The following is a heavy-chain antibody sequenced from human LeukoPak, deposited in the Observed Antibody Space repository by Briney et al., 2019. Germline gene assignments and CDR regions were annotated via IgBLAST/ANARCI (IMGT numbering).Heavy chain of an antibody. CDR3: ARGSIAAAGTFDY. CDR2: INPNSGGT. D-gene: IGHD6-13*01. CDR1: GYTFTGYY. Sequence: ASVKVSCKASGYTFTGYYKHWVRQAPGQGLEWMGWINPNSGGTNYAQKFQGRVTMTRDTSISTAYMELSRLRSDDTAVYYCARGSIAAAGTFDYWGQGALVTVSS. J-gene: IGHJ4*02. V-gene: IGHV1-2*02.